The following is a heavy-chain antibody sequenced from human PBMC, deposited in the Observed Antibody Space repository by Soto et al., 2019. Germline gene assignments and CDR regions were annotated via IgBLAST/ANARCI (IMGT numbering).Heavy chain of an antibody. CDR1: GFTFSSYG. CDR2: IWYDGSNK. J-gene: IGHJ6*02. D-gene: IGHD1-26*01. V-gene: IGHV3-33*01. CDR3: ARDLTWWEHTYDYYYYYGMDV. Sequence: GGSLILSCAASGFTFSSYGMHWVRQAPGKGLEWVAVIWYDGSNKYYADSVKGRFTISRDNSKNTLYLQMNSLRAEDTAVYYCARDLTWWEHTYDYYYYYGMDVWGQGTTVTVSS.